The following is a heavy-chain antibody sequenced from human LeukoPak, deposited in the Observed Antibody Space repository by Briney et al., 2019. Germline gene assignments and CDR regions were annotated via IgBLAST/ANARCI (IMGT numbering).Heavy chain of an antibody. J-gene: IGHJ4*02. D-gene: IGHD5-18*01. Sequence: PGGSLRLSCAASGFNFRNAWMNWVRQAPGKGLEWVSLISWDGGSTYYADSVKGRFTISRDNSKNSLYLQMNSLRTEDTALYYCAKDYTAGAGGYFDYWGQGTLVTVSS. V-gene: IGHV3-43*01. CDR3: AKDYTAGAGGYFDY. CDR2: ISWDGGST. CDR1: GFNFRNAW.